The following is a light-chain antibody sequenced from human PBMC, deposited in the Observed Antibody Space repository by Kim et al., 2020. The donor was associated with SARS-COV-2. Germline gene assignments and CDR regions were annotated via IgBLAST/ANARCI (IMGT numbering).Light chain of an antibody. CDR3: QQYNNWPPWT. J-gene: IGKJ1*01. CDR2: GVS. CDR1: QSVSSN. Sequence: SPGESATLSCRARQSVSSNLAWYQQKPDQAPRLLIYGVSTRATGIPARFSGSGSGTEFTLTISSLQSEDFAVYFCQQYNNWPPWTFGQGTKVDIK. V-gene: IGKV3-15*01.